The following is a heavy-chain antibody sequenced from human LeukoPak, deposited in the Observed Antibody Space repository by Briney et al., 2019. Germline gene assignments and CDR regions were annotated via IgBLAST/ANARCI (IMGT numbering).Heavy chain of an antibody. CDR3: ARQRGITTYYFDY. J-gene: IGHJ4*02. CDR1: GYSIRSAYY. D-gene: IGHD3-16*01. CDR2: IYHSGST. Sequence: SETLSLTCAVSGYSIRSAYYWGWIRQPPGKGPEWIGSIYHSGSTYYNPSLKSRVTISVDTSKNQFSLKLSSVTAADTAVYYCARQRGITTYYFDYWGQGTLVTVSS. V-gene: IGHV4-38-2*01.